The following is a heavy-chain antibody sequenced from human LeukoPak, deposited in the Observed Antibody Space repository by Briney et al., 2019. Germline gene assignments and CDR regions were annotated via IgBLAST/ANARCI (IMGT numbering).Heavy chain of an antibody. J-gene: IGHJ4*02. CDR2: INHSGST. V-gene: IGHV4-34*01. Sequence: SETLSLTCAVYGGSFSGYYWSWIRQPPGKGLEWIGEINHSGSTNYNPSLKSRVTISVDTSKNQFSLKLSSVTAADTAVYYCARQEGYCSGGSCSPRFRFDYWGQGTLVTVSS. CDR1: GGSFSGYY. CDR3: ARQEGYCSGGSCSPRFRFDY. D-gene: IGHD2-15*01.